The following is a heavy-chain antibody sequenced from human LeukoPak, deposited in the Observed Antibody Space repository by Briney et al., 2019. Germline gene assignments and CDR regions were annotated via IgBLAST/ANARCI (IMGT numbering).Heavy chain of an antibody. D-gene: IGHD5-18*01. J-gene: IGHJ4*02. CDR2: ISNDGSKK. Sequence: GGSLRLSCAAPGFTFSSYGMHWVRQAPGKGLDWVAVISNDGSKKYYADSVKGRFTISRDNSKNTLSLQVSSLRTEDTAVYYCAKDRYSYAFEYSDSWGQGTLVTVSS. CDR3: AKDRYSYAFEYSDS. V-gene: IGHV3-30*18. CDR1: GFTFSSYG.